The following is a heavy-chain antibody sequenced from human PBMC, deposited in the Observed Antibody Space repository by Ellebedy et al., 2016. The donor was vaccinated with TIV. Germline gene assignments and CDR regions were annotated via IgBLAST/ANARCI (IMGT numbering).Heavy chain of an antibody. V-gene: IGHV3-7*01. CDR3: VRFAFNYAMDS. J-gene: IGHJ5*01. CDR2: IMENGYER. Sequence: PGGSLRLSCAASGFTFTGFSMSWVRQAPGKGLEWVAHIMENGYERYYVDSVKGRFTISRDNAKNSVYLQMSSLRADDTAVFYCVRFAFNYAMDSWGQGTLVTVSS. D-gene: IGHD2-2*01. CDR1: GFTFTGFS.